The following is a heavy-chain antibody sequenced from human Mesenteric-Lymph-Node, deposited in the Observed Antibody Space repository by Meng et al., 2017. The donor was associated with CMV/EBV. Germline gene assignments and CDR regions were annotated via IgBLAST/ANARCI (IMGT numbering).Heavy chain of an antibody. J-gene: IGHJ4*02. D-gene: IGHD6-6*01. CDR2: IYYSGST. CDR1: GGSVSSGSYY. Sequence: SETLSLTCTVSGGSVSSGSYYWSWIRQPPGKGLEWIGYIYYSGSTNYNPSLKSRVTISVDTSKNQFSLKLSSVTPADTAVYYCAKARWSSSNNFDFWGQGTLVTVSS. CDR3: AKARWSSSNNFDF. V-gene: IGHV4-61*01.